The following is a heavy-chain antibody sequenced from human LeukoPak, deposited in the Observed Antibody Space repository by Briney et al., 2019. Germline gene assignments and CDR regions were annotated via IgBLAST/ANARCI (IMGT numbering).Heavy chain of an antibody. Sequence: GGSLRLSCAASGFTFSSYAMHWVRQAPGKGLEWVAVISYDGSNKYYADSAKGRFTISRDNSKHTLYLQMNSLRAEDTAVYYCARESGEGWLVRKYYFDYWGQGTLVTVS. CDR2: ISYDGSNK. D-gene: IGHD6-19*01. CDR3: ARESGEGWLVRKYYFDY. V-gene: IGHV3-30*04. CDR1: GFTFSSYA. J-gene: IGHJ4*02.